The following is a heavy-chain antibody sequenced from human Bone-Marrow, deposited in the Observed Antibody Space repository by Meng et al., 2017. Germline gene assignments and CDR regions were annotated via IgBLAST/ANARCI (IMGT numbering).Heavy chain of an antibody. Sequence: GESLKISCAASGFTFSSYEMNWVRQAPGKGLEWVGRIKSKTDGGTTDYAAPVKGRFTISRDDSKNTLYLQMNSLKTEDTAVYYCTTEYSYGEYYFDYWGQGTLVTVSS. D-gene: IGHD5-18*01. J-gene: IGHJ4*02. CDR1: GFTFSSYE. CDR3: TTEYSYGEYYFDY. CDR2: IKSKTDGGTT. V-gene: IGHV3-15*01.